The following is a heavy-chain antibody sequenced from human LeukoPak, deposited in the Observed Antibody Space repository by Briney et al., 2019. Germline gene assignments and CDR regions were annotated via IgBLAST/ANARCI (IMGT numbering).Heavy chain of an antibody. CDR3: ARDMGYCSGDGCYPVLDH. V-gene: IGHV4-39*07. Sequence: SETLSLTCTVSGGSISSSTYYWGWIRQPPGKGLEWIGNIYYSGNTYYNPSLQSRVTISLDTSNNQFSLKLTSLTAADTAVYYCARDMGYCSGDGCYPVLDHWGQGTLVTVSS. CDR2: IYYSGNT. J-gene: IGHJ4*02. CDR1: GGSISSSTYY. D-gene: IGHD2-15*01.